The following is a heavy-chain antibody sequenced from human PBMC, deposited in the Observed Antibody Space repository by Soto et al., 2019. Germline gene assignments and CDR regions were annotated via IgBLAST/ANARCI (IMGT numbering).Heavy chain of an antibody. Sequence: VQLVESGGALVQPGGSLRLSCAASGSTFSDSAMHWVRLASGKGLEWLSYISSTATYTNYADSVRGRFTISRDSAKNSLYLDMNGLRAEDTAVYYCARARLVVEGRFDYWGQGTLVTVSS. D-gene: IGHD3-22*01. CDR1: GSTFSDSA. J-gene: IGHJ4*02. CDR3: ARARLVVEGRFDY. V-gene: IGHV3-11*06. CDR2: ISSTATYT.